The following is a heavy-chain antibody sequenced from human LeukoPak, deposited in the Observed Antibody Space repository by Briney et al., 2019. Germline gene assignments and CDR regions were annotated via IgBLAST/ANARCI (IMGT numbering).Heavy chain of an antibody. CDR3: AKSRHGATFGLGLDV. D-gene: IGHD3-16*01. CDR2: IRNSGADT. Sequence: GGSLRLSCAASGFTFSSYAMSWVRQAPGQGLEWVSTIRNSGADTYYLDSVKGRFTVSRDNSKNTLYLQMYSLRAEDTAVYYCAKSRHGATFGLGLDVWGQGTTVTVS. V-gene: IGHV3-23*01. CDR1: GFTFSSYA. J-gene: IGHJ6*02.